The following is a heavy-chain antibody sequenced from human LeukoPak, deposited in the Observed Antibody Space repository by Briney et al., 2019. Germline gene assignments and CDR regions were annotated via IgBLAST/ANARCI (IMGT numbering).Heavy chain of an antibody. V-gene: IGHV3-53*01. CDR3: ARGIAAAHDAFDI. D-gene: IGHD6-13*01. J-gene: IGHJ3*02. Sequence: PGGSLRLSCAASGFTVSSNYMSWVRQAPGKGLEWVSVIYSGGSTYYADSVKGRFTISRDNSKNRLYLQMNSLRAEGTAVYYCARGIAAAHDAFDIWGQGTMVTVSS. CDR2: IYSGGST. CDR1: GFTVSSNY.